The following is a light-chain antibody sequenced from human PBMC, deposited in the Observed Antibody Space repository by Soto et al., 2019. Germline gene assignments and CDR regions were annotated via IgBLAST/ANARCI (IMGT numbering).Light chain of an antibody. J-gene: IGKJ1*01. CDR1: QSVSSW. Sequence: DIQMTQYHSTLPASVGDSVTITCRASQSVSSWLAWFQQKPGKAPKLLIYKASNLQSGVSSRITGGGSGTEFTLPISSLQPDDFATYYCQQYKTYWTFGPGTKVDIK. CDR3: QQYKTYWT. V-gene: IGKV1-5*03. CDR2: KAS.